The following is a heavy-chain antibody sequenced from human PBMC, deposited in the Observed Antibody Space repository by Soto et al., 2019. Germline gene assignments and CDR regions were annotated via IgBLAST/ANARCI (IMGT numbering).Heavy chain of an antibody. CDR3: ARYRIQLGDGMDV. J-gene: IGHJ6*02. CDR1: GFTFSSYG. CDR2: IWYDGSNK. D-gene: IGHD5-18*01. Sequence: QVQLVESGGGVVQPGRSLRLSCAASGFTFSSYGMHWVRQAPGKGLEWVAVIWYDGSNKYYADSVKGRLTISRDNSQNPLYLQMKSLRAEDTAVYYGARYRIQLGDGMDVWGQGTTVAVS. V-gene: IGHV3-33*01.